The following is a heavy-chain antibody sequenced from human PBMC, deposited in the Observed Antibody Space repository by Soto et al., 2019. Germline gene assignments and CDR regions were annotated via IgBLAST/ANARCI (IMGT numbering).Heavy chain of an antibody. CDR2: IYYSGST. D-gene: IGHD5-18*01. J-gene: IGHJ4*02. CDR1: GGSISSGGYY. Sequence: SETLSLTCTVSGGSISSGGYYWSWIRQHPGKGLEWIGYIYYSGSTYYNPSLKSRVTISVDTSKNQFSLKLSSVTAADTAVYYCAREVNQLWIFHYWGQGTLVTAPQ. V-gene: IGHV4-31*03. CDR3: AREVNQLWIFHY.